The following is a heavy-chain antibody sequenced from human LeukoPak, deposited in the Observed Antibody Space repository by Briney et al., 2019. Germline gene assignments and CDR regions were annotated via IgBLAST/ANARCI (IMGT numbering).Heavy chain of an antibody. D-gene: IGHD5-24*01. J-gene: IGHJ6*02. Sequence: GGSLRLSCAASGFTFSSYAMSWVRQAPGKGLEWVSAISGSGGSTYYADSVKGRFTISRDNSKNTLYLQMNSLRAEDTAVYYCASVEMATTFYYYGMDVWGQGTTVTVSS. CDR1: GFTFSSYA. CDR2: ISGSGGST. V-gene: IGHV3-23*01. CDR3: ASVEMATTFYYYGMDV.